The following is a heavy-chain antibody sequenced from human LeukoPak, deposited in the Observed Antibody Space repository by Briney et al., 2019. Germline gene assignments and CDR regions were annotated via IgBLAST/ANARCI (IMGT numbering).Heavy chain of an antibody. CDR1: GGSISSSSYY. J-gene: IGHJ4*02. D-gene: IGHD3-22*01. CDR3: ARQANYDSSGYPFDY. CDR2: MYYSGST. Sequence: SETLSLTCTVSGGSISSSSYYWGWIRQPPGKGLEWIGSMYYSGSTYYNPSLKSRVTISVDTSKNQFSLKLSSVTAADTAVYYCARQANYDSSGYPFDYWGQGTLVTVSS. V-gene: IGHV4-39*01.